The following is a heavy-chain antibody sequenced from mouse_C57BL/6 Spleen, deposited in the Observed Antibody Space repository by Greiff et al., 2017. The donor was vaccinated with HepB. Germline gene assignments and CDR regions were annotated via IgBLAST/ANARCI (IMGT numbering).Heavy chain of an antibody. D-gene: IGHD2-3*01. Sequence: QVQLQQPGAELVKPGASVKMSCKASGYTFTSYWITWVKQRPGQGLEWIGDIYPGSGSTNYNEKFKSKATLTVDTSSSTAYMQLSSLTSEDSAVYYCARRGDGYYGDYYAMDCWGQGTSVTVSS. CDR1: GYTFTSYW. V-gene: IGHV1-55*01. J-gene: IGHJ4*01. CDR3: ARRGDGYYGDYYAMDC. CDR2: IYPGSGST.